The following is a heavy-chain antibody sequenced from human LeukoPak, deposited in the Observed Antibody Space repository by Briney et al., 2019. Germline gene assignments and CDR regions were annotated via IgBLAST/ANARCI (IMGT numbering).Heavy chain of an antibody. Sequence: GGSLRLSCAASGFTFSSYSMNWVRQAPGKGLEWVSSISSSSSYIYYADSVKGRFTISRDNAKNSLYLQMNSLRAEDTAVYYCASDSMVVADKDYWGQGTLVTVSS. CDR1: GFTFSSYS. CDR3: ASDSMVVADKDY. CDR2: ISSSSSYI. V-gene: IGHV3-21*01. J-gene: IGHJ4*02. D-gene: IGHD2-15*01.